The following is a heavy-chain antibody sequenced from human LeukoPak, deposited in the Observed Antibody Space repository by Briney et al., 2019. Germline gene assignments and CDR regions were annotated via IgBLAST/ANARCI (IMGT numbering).Heavy chain of an antibody. Sequence: GGSLRLSCAASGFTFSSYDMSWVRQAPGKGLEWVSAISGSGGSTYYADSVKGRFTISRDNSKNTLHLQMNSLRAEDTAVYYCAKDAKPYYYDSSGYYYAGAFDIWGQGTMVTVSS. D-gene: IGHD3-22*01. CDR3: AKDAKPYYYDSSGYYYAGAFDI. V-gene: IGHV3-23*01. J-gene: IGHJ3*02. CDR2: ISGSGGST. CDR1: GFTFSSYD.